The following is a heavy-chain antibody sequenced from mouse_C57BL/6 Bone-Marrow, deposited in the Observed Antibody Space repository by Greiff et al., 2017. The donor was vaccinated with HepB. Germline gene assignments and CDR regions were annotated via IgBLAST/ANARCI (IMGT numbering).Heavy chain of an antibody. Sequence: QVQLQQPGAELVKPGASVKLSCKASGYTFTSYWMHWVKQRPGQGLEWIGMIHPNSGSTNYNEKFKSKATLTVDTSSSTAYMQLSSLTSEDSAVYYCARRGYGLDHYWGQGTTLTVSS. CDR2: IHPNSGST. CDR3: ARRGYGLDHY. V-gene: IGHV1-64*01. D-gene: IGHD2-10*02. CDR1: GYTFTSYW. J-gene: IGHJ2*01.